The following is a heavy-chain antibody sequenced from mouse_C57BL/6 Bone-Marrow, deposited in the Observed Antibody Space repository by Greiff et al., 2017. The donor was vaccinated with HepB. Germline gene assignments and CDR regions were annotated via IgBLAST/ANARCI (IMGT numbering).Heavy chain of an antibody. CDR3: ARGDYGYDEDYFDY. J-gene: IGHJ2*01. Sequence: EVNVVESGGDLVKPGGSLKLSCAASGFTFSSYGMSWVRQTPDKRLEWVATISSGGSYTYYPDSVKGRFTISRDNAKNTLYLQMSSLKSEDTAMYYCARGDYGYDEDYFDYWGQGTTLTVSS. CDR1: GFTFSSYG. D-gene: IGHD2-2*01. CDR2: ISSGGSYT. V-gene: IGHV5-6*01.